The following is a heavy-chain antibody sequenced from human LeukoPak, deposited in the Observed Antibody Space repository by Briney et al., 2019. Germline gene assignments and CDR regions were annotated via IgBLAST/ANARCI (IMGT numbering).Heavy chain of an antibody. Sequence: VKGSCKASGFTFTSYGISRVRQAPGQGGEWMGWVSAYNGNTNYAQKLQGRVTMTTDTSTSTAYMELRSLRSDDTAVYYCARGNGYCSSTSCPVDYWGQGTLVTVSS. D-gene: IGHD2-2*01. CDR3: ARGNGYCSSTSCPVDY. J-gene: IGHJ4*02. CDR2: VSAYNGNT. V-gene: IGHV1-18*01. CDR1: GFTFTSYG.